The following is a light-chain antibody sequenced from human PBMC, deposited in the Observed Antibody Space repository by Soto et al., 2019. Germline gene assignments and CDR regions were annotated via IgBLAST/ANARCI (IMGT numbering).Light chain of an antibody. J-gene: IGKJ3*01. V-gene: IGKV1-12*01. Sequence: IQMTQSPSSVSASVGDRVTMTCRASQGVGGWLAWYQQKPGKVPKLLIYATSSLHSGVPSRFSGSGSGTDFTLRISSLQPEDFATYYCQQNHSLPLSFGPGTKVDIK. CDR3: QQNHSLPLS. CDR1: QGVGGW. CDR2: ATS.